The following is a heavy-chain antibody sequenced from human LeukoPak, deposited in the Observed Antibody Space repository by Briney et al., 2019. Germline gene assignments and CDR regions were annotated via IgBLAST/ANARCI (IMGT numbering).Heavy chain of an antibody. Sequence: PGGSLRLSCAASGFTFRSYAMHWVRQAPGKGLEWVTLISYDGSLEDYTESVKCRFTISRDNSKNTLYLQMNSLRAEDTAVYYCAKTGSFDYFDYWGQGTRVTVSS. D-gene: IGHD6-13*01. V-gene: IGHV3-30*18. CDR2: ISYDGSLE. J-gene: IGHJ4*02. CDR1: GFTFRSYA. CDR3: AKTGSFDYFDY.